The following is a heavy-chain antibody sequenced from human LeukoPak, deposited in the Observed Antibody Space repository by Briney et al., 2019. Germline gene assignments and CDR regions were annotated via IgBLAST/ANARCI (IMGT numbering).Heavy chain of an antibody. J-gene: IGHJ6*04. CDR2: INPNSGGT. D-gene: IGHD3-9*01. Sequence: ASVKVSCKASGYTFTGYYMHWVRQAPGQVLEWMGWINPNSGGTNYAQKFQGRVTMTRDTSISTAYMELSRLRSDDTAVYYCARESGYDILTAQMDVWGKGTTVTISS. CDR3: ARESGYDILTAQMDV. CDR1: GYTFTGYY. V-gene: IGHV1-2*02.